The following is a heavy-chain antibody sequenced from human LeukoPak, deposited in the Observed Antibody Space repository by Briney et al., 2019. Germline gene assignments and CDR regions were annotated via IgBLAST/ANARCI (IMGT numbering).Heavy chain of an antibody. CDR1: GGSISSYC. J-gene: IGHJ4*02. CDR3: ARGLGSYYNIYFDY. Sequence: SETLSLTCTVSGGSISSYCWSWIRQPAGKGLEWIGRIYTSGSTNYNPSLKSRVTMSVDTSKNQFSLKLSSVTAADTAVYYCARGLGSYYNIYFDYWGQGTLVTVSS. D-gene: IGHD3-10*01. V-gene: IGHV4-4*07. CDR2: IYTSGST.